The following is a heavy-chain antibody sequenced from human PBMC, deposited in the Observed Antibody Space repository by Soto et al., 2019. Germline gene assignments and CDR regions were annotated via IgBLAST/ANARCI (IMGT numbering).Heavy chain of an antibody. D-gene: IGHD3-10*01. CDR3: ARDGYDGSGSPYPAY. J-gene: IGHJ4*02. Sequence: SETLSLTCTVSGGSMSEYVWSWIRQSPGKGLEWIGYIYYLGSTDYNPSPKSRVTISVDTSKRQFSLRLTSVTAADTAVYYCARDGYDGSGSPYPAYWGPGTQVTVS. CDR1: GGSMSEYV. CDR2: IYYLGST. V-gene: IGHV4-59*01.